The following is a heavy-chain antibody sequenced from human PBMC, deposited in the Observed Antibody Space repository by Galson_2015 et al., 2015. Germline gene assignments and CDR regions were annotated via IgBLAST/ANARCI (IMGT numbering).Heavy chain of an antibody. Sequence: SLRLSCAASGFTFSSYAMSWVRQAPGKGLEWVSAISGSGGSTYYADSVKGRFTISRDNSKNTLYLQMNSLRAEDTAVYYCAKDSYFSRVVTDDAFEIWGQGTMVTVSS. D-gene: IGHD3-3*01. CDR3: AKDSYFSRVVTDDAFEI. V-gene: IGHV3-23*01. CDR1: GFTFSSYA. CDR2: ISGSGGST. J-gene: IGHJ3*02.